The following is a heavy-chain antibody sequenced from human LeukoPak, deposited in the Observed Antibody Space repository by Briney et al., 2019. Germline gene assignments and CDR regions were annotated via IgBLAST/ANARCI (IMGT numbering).Heavy chain of an antibody. V-gene: IGHV3-48*03. D-gene: IGHD2-15*01. J-gene: IGHJ5*02. Sequence: PGGSLRLSCSASGLTFTKYYMNWVRQAPGKGLEWVSYISSSGSTIYYADSVKGRFTISRDNAKNSLYLQMNSLRAEDTAVYYCARDRSVGWFDPWGQETLVTVSS. CDR2: ISSSGSTI. CDR3: ARDRSVGWFDP. CDR1: GLTFTKYY.